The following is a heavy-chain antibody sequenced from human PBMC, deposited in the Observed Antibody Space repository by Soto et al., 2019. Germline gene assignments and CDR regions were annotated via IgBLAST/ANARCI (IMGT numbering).Heavy chain of an antibody. CDR2: IYHSGST. J-gene: IGHJ6*02. V-gene: IGHV4-4*02. CDR3: ARTGETTAWMVGV. CDR1: VASISSSNW. D-gene: IGHD4-4*01. Sequence: SETLSPTCSVTVASISSSNWWGFVLQPPGKGLEWSGQIYHSGSTNGNPSLKSRVTISVDKSKNQFSLKLSSVTAADTAVYYRARTGETTAWMVGVWGQGTTVTVSS.